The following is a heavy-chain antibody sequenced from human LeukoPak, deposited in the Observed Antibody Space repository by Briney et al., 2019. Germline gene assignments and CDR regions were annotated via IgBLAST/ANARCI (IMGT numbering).Heavy chain of an antibody. V-gene: IGHV3-23*01. Sequence: GGSLRLSCAASGFTFSSYAMSWVRQAPGKGLEWVSAISGSGGSTYYADSVKGRFTISRDNSKNTLYLQMNSLGAEATAVYSCAKDPTRPIAVAGTFDYWGQGTLVTVSS. J-gene: IGHJ4*02. CDR1: GFTFSSYA. D-gene: IGHD6-19*01. CDR2: ISGSGGST. CDR3: AKDPTRPIAVAGTFDY.